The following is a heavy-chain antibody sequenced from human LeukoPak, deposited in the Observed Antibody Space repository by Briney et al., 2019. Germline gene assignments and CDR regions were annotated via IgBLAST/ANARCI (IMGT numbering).Heavy chain of an antibody. Sequence: ASVKVSCKASGYNFIDDYIHYLRQAPGQGLEWMGWINPKSGGTNYAQKFQGRVTMTRDTSISTAYMELSRLRSDDTAVYYCARFGSLLYYDWEPGDYWGQGTLVTVSS. CDR2: INPKSGGT. D-gene: IGHD3-22*01. CDR3: ARFGSLLYYDWEPGDY. V-gene: IGHV1-2*02. J-gene: IGHJ4*02. CDR1: GYNFIDDY.